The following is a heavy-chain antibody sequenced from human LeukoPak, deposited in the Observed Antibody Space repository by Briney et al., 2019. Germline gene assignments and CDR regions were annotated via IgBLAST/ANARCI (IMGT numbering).Heavy chain of an antibody. J-gene: IGHJ2*01. CDR3: ARDGGSSWYPYWYFDL. V-gene: IGHV3-53*01. CDR1: GFTVSSNY. D-gene: IGHD6-13*01. CDR2: IYSGGST. Sequence: PGGSLRLSCAASGFTVSSNYMSWVRQAPGKGLEWVSVIYSGGSTYYADSVKGRFTISRDNSKNTLYLQMNSLRAEDTAVYYCARDGGSSWYPYWYFDLWGRGTLVTVSS.